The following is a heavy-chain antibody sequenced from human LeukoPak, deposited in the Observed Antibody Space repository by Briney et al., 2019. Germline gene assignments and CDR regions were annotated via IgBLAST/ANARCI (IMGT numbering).Heavy chain of an antibody. CDR1: GGSISSYY. CDR2: IYYSGNT. D-gene: IGHD5-18*01. J-gene: IGHJ4*02. CDR3: ARGGYSYGPNFDY. V-gene: IGHV4-59*01. Sequence: SETLSLTCTVSGGSISSYYWSWIRQPPGKGLEWIGYIYYSGNTNYNPSFKSRVTISVDTSKNQFSLKLSSVTAADTAVYYCARGGYSYGPNFDYWGQGTLVTVSS.